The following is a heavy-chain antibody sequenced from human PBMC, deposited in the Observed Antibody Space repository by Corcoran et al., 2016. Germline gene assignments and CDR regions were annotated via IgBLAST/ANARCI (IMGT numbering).Heavy chain of an antibody. CDR2: INHSGST. CDR3: ARDVHDSHLERPDAFDI. V-gene: IGHV4-34*01. Sequence: QVQLQQWGAGLLKPSETLSLTCAVYGGSFSGYYWSWIRQPPGKGLEWIGEINHSGSTNYHPSLKSRVTISVDTSKNQFCLKLSSVTAADTDVYYCARDVHDSHLERPDAFDIGGQGTMVTVSS. D-gene: IGHD3-22*01. CDR1: GGSFSGYY. J-gene: IGHJ3*02.